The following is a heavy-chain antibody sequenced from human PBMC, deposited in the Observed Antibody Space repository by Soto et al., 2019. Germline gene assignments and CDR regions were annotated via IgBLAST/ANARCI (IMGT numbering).Heavy chain of an antibody. CDR1: GFTFSSYS. CDR2: ISSSSSYI. J-gene: IGHJ4*02. V-gene: IGHV3-21*01. Sequence: PGGSLRLSCAASGFTFSSYSMNWVRQAPGKGLEWVSSISSSSSYIYYADSVKGRFTISRDNAKNSLYLQMNSLRAEDTAVYYCARAHSSGYTYYFDYWGQGTLVTVSS. CDR3: ARAHSSGYTYYFDY. D-gene: IGHD6-19*01.